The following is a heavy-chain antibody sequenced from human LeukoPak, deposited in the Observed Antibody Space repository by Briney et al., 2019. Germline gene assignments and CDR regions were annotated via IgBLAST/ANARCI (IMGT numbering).Heavy chain of an antibody. V-gene: IGHV4-34*01. Sequence: SETLSLTCAVYGASFSGYYWSWIRQPPGKGLEWIGEINHSGSTNYNPSLKSRVTISVETSKNQFSLNLSSVTAADTAVYYCARGRLARSPYFDYWGQGTLVTVSS. CDR1: GASFSGYY. J-gene: IGHJ4*02. D-gene: IGHD6-19*01. CDR3: ARGRLARSPYFDY. CDR2: INHSGST.